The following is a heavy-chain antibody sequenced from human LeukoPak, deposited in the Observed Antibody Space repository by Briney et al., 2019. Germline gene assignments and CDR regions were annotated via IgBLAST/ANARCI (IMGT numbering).Heavy chain of an antibody. D-gene: IGHD6-19*01. CDR3: ARGSTSDWPLDH. CDR1: GYSFNAYA. V-gene: IGHV1-3*01. Sequence: ASVKVSCKASGYSFNAYAIHWLRQAPGQRFEWMGWIDADNGGTTYSQNLQGRVTITRDTSARTVYMELSSLRSEDTAAYYCARGSTSDWPLDHWGQETLVTISP. J-gene: IGHJ4*02. CDR2: IDADNGGT.